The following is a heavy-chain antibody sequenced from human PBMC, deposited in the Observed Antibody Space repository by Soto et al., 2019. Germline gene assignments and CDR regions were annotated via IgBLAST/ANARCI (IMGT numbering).Heavy chain of an antibody. Sequence: PSETLSLTCTVSGGSMSSNYWTWIRQSPGKGLEWMGYIYYTGSTKYNPSLKSRVTISLDTSKNQFSLRLTSVTSADTAVYYCARGGSYGDFFDYWGQGAQVTVSS. V-gene: IGHV4-59*01. CDR2: IYYTGST. D-gene: IGHD4-17*01. J-gene: IGHJ4*02. CDR3: ARGGSYGDFFDY. CDR1: GGSMSSNY.